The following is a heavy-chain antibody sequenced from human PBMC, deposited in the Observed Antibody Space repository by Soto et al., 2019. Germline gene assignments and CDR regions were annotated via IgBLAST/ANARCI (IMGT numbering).Heavy chain of an antibody. D-gene: IGHD2-15*01. Sequence: VQLVQSGAEVKKPGSSVKVSCKASGGTFSKYAISWVRQAPGQGLEWVGGIIPMGGTLTYAQRFKGRVTIISDESTSTAYMELSSLRPDDTAVYYCSRGGVANRPGYFADWGQGTQVTVSS. CDR3: SRGGVANRPGYFAD. V-gene: IGHV1-69*05. CDR1: GGTFSKYA. CDR2: IIPMGGTL. J-gene: IGHJ4*02.